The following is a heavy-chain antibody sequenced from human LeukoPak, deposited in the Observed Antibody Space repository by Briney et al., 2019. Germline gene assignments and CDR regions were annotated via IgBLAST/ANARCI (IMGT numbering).Heavy chain of an antibody. CDR2: IKEDGSEK. CDR3: AKFVNYGNYYYYYYMDV. D-gene: IGHD3-10*01. CDR1: GFTFSYG. J-gene: IGHJ6*03. V-gene: IGHV3-7*03. Sequence: PGGSLRLSCAASGFTFSYGMSWVRQAPGKGLEWVADIKEDGSEKYYVDSVKGRFTISRDNAKNSLYLQMNSLRAEDTAVYYCAKFVNYGNYYYYYYMDVWGKGTTVTVSS.